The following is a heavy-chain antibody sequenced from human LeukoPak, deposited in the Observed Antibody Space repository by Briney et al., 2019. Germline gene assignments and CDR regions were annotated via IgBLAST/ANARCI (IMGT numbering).Heavy chain of an antibody. Sequence: ASVKVSCTVSGYTLTELSMHWVRQAPGKGLEWMGGFDPEDGETIYAQKFQGRVTMTEDTSTDTAYMELSSLRSEDTAVYYCATDLSYTRVAGTGINWFDPWGQGTLVTVSS. CDR2: FDPEDGET. J-gene: IGHJ5*02. CDR1: GYTLTELS. V-gene: IGHV1-24*01. D-gene: IGHD6-19*01. CDR3: ATDLSYTRVAGTGINWFDP.